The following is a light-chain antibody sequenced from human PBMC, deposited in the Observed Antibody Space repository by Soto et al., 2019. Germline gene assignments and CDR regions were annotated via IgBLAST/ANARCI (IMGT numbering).Light chain of an antibody. J-gene: IGKJ1*01. Sequence: DIQMTQSPSTLSASVGDRVTITCRASQSFSSWLAWYQQKPGKAPKLLIYKTSTLESGVPSRFSGSGSGTEFTLTISSLQPDDFATYYCQQYNDYSWTFGQGTKVEIK. CDR2: KTS. CDR3: QQYNDYSWT. V-gene: IGKV1-5*03. CDR1: QSFSSW.